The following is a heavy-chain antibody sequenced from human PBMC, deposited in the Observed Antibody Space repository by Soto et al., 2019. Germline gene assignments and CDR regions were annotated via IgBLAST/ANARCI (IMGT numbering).Heavy chain of an antibody. D-gene: IGHD3-22*01. CDR1: GYTFTSYG. CDR2: ISAYNGNS. Sequence: ASVKVSCKASGYTFTSYGISWVRQAPGQGLEWVGWISAYNGNSNYAQKYHGRVTMTTDTSTDTAYMKMSSLRSDDTAVYYCTRLADFITTICFFPSRFHIRGYYYYYGLDVWGKGTTVTVSS. J-gene: IGHJ6*04. CDR3: TRLADFITTICFFPSRFHIRGYYYYYGLDV. V-gene: IGHV1-18*01.